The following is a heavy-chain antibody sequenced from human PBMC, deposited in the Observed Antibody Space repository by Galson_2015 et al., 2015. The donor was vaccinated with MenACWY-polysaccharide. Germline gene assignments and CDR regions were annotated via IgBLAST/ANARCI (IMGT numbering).Heavy chain of an antibody. J-gene: IGHJ4*02. CDR2: IYWDDDK. V-gene: IGHV2-5*02. CDR3: AHKVSSYCSSSSCYTGYYFDY. Sequence: PALVNPTQTLTLTCTFSGFSLSTSGVGVGWIRQPPGEALEWLALIYWDDDKRYSPSLKSRLTITKDTSKNQVVLTMTNMDPVDTATYYCAHKVSSYCSSSSCYTGYYFDYWGQGTLVTVSS. CDR1: GFSLSTSGVG. D-gene: IGHD2-2*02.